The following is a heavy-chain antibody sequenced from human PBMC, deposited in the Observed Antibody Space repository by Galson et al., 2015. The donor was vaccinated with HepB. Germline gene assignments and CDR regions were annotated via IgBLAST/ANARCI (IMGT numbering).Heavy chain of an antibody. Sequence: SVKVSCKASGGTFNRHTFSWVRQAPGHGLQWMGGVTPILATANYAQKFQGRVTITADESTSTAYMELSALTSEDTAIYYCARADYGDPYYFDSWGQGTLVTVSS. CDR3: ARADYGDPYYFDS. J-gene: IGHJ4*02. V-gene: IGHV1-69*13. CDR2: VTPILATA. CDR1: GGTFNRHT. D-gene: IGHD4-17*01.